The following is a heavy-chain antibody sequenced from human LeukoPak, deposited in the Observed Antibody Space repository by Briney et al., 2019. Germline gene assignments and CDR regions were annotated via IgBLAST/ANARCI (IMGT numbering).Heavy chain of an antibody. CDR3: AAKRGGYGGYDFVAGIPPDY. CDR2: INAGSGNT. Sequence: GASVKVSCKASGYTFTSYAMHWVRQAPGQRLEWMGWINAGSGNTNYAQKFQERVTITRDVSTSTAYMELSSLRSEDTAVYYCAAKRGGYGGYDFVAGIPPDYWGQGTLVTVSS. J-gene: IGHJ4*02. CDR1: GYTFTSYA. V-gene: IGHV1-58*02. D-gene: IGHD5-12*01.